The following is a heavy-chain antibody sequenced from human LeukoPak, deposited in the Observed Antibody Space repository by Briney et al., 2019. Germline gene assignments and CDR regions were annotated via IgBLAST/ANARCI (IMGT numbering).Heavy chain of an antibody. CDR1: GFTFSSYS. V-gene: IGHV3-21*01. CDR2: ISSSSSYI. D-gene: IGHD3-10*02. CDR3: AELGITMIGGV. Sequence: GGSLRLSCAAPGFTFSSYSMNWVRQAPGKGLEWVSSISSSSSYIYYADSVKGRFTISRDNAKNSLYLQMNSLRAEDTAVYYCAELGITMIGGVWGKGTTATISS. J-gene: IGHJ6*04.